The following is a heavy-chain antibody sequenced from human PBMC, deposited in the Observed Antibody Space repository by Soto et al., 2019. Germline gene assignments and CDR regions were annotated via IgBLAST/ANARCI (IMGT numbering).Heavy chain of an antibody. CDR1: GFTFDDYA. CDR3: AKDMVDSSGQDTYAFDI. CDR2: ISWNSGSI. Sequence: EVQLVESGGGLVQPGRSLRLSCAASGFTFDDYAMHWVRQAPGKGLEWVSGISWNSGSIGYADSVKGRFTISRDNAKNSLYLQMNSLRAEDTALYYCAKDMVDSSGQDTYAFDIWGQGTMVTASS. D-gene: IGHD6-19*01. V-gene: IGHV3-9*01. J-gene: IGHJ3*02.